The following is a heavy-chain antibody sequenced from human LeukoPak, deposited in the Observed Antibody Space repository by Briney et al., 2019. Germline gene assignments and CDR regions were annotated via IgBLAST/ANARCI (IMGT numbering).Heavy chain of an antibody. CDR3: ARGLENDYVWGSYRY. D-gene: IGHD3-16*02. CDR1: GGSISSSSYY. Sequence: PSETLSLTCTVSGGSISSSSYYWGWIRQPPGKGLEWIGSIYYSGSTYYNPSLKSRVTISVGTSKNQFSLKLSSVTAADTAVYYCARGLENDYVWGSYRYWGQGTLVTVSS. CDR2: IYYSGST. V-gene: IGHV4-39*07. J-gene: IGHJ4*02.